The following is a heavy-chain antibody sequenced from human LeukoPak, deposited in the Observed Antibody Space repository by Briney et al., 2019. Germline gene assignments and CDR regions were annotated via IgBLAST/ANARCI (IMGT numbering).Heavy chain of an antibody. D-gene: IGHD6-13*01. Sequence: PSQTLSLTCTVSGGSISSGSYYWSWIRQPPGKGLEWIGRIYTSGSTNYNPSLKSRVTISVDTSKSQFSLKLSSVTAADTAVYYCARDPGGYSSSWYDSWGQGTLVTASS. CDR1: GGSISSGSYY. J-gene: IGHJ5*01. CDR3: ARDPGGYSSSWYDS. CDR2: IYTSGST. V-gene: IGHV4-61*02.